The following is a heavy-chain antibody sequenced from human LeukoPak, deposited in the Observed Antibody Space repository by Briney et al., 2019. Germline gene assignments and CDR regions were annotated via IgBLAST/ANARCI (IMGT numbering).Heavy chain of an antibody. CDR2: IYYTGST. CDR3: ARGGQLGGNWFDP. J-gene: IGHJ5*02. D-gene: IGHD2-2*01. Sequence: SETLSLTCAVSGDSISSDYWSWVRQPPGKGLEWIGYIYYTGSTNYNPSLKSRVTISVDTSKNQFSLKLSSVTAADTAVYYCARGGQLGGNWFDPWGQGTPVTISS. CDR1: GDSISSDY. V-gene: IGHV4-59*12.